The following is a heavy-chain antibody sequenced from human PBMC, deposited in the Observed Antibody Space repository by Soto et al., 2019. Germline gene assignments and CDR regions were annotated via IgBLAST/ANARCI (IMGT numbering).Heavy chain of an antibody. D-gene: IGHD4-17*01. V-gene: IGHV1-3*01. Sequence: QVQLVQSGAEVKKPGASVKVSCKASGYTFTSYAMHLVRQAPGQRLEWMGWINAGNGNTKYSQKFQGRVTITRDTSASTAYMELSSLRSEDTAVYYCARVGGDYAGFEFDYWGQGTLVTVSS. CDR2: INAGNGNT. J-gene: IGHJ4*02. CDR3: ARVGGDYAGFEFDY. CDR1: GYTFTSYA.